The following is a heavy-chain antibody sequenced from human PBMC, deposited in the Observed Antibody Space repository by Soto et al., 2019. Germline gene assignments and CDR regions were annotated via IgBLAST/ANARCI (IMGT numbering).Heavy chain of an antibody. D-gene: IGHD6-13*01. CDR3: AREDGRIAAAGLDAFDT. V-gene: IGHV4-59*01. CDR1: GGSISSYY. Sequence: QVQLQESGPGLVKPSETLSLTCTVSGGSISSYYWSWIRQPPGKGLEWIGYSGSTNYNPSLKSRVTTSVDTSKNQFSLNLSSVPAADTAVYYCAREDGRIAAAGLDAFDTWGQGTMVTVSS. CDR2: YSGST. J-gene: IGHJ3*02.